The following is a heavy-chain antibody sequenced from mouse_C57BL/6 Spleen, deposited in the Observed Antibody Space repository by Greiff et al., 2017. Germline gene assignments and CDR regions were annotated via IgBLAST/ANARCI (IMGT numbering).Heavy chain of an antibody. CDR1: GYTFTSYW. D-gene: IGHD2-1*01. J-gene: IGHJ2*01. Sequence: QVQLQQPGAELVMPGASVKLSCKASGYTFTSYWMHWVKQRPGQGLEWIGEIDPSDSYTNYNQKFKGKSTLTVDKSASTAYMQLSSLTSEDSAVYYCARLEDYYGNYWGQGTTLTVSS. CDR3: ARLEDYYGNY. CDR2: IDPSDSYT. V-gene: IGHV1-69*01.